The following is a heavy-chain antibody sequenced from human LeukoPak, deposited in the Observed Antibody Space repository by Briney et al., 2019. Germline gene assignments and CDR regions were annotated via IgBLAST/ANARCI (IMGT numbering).Heavy chain of an antibody. J-gene: IGHJ4*02. CDR2: INPNSGST. CDR3: ARLGSGADY. Sequence: ASAKVSCKASGYTFTGYYMHWVRQAPGQGLEWMGWINPNSGSTSYAQKFQGRVTMTRDTSTSTVYMELSSLRSEDTAVYYCARLGSGADYWGQGTLVTVSS. CDR1: GYTFTGYY. D-gene: IGHD3-10*01. V-gene: IGHV1-46*01.